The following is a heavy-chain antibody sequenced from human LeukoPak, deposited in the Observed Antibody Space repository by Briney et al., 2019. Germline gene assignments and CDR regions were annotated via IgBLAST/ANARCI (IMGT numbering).Heavy chain of an antibody. J-gene: IGHJ4*02. Sequence: QPGGSLRLSCAASGVTFSSYAMSWVRQTPGKGLEWVSVISGSGGSTDYADSVKGRFTISRDNSKNTLYVQMNSLRAEDTAVYYCAKGSTMYTVYYFDYWGQGTLVTVSS. CDR1: GVTFSSYA. D-gene: IGHD3-10*02. CDR3: AKGSTMYTVYYFDY. CDR2: ISGSGGST. V-gene: IGHV3-23*01.